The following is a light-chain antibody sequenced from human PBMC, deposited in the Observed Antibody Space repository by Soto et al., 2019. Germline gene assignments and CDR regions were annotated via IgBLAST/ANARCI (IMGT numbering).Light chain of an antibody. Sequence: QSALTQPASVSGSPGQSITISCNVTSSDVGGYNYVSWYQQHPDKAPKLMIYEVSNRPSGVSDRFSASKSGNTASLTISGLQAEDEANYYCSSYTSSSTYVLFGGGTKVTVL. CDR2: EVS. V-gene: IGLV2-14*01. CDR1: SSDVGGYNY. J-gene: IGLJ2*01. CDR3: SSYTSSSTYVL.